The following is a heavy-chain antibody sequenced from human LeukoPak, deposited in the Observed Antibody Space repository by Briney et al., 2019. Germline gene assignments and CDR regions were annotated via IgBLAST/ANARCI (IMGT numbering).Heavy chain of an antibody. J-gene: IGHJ5*02. CDR3: ARDGSVPAAIKVWFDP. D-gene: IGHD2-2*02. Sequence: PETLSLTCTVSGGSISSSSYYWGWIRQPPGKGLEWIGSIYYSGSTYYNPSLKSRVTISVDTSKNQFSLKLSSVTAADTAVYYCARDGSVPAAIKVWFDPWGQGTLVTVSS. V-gene: IGHV4-39*07. CDR1: GGSISSSSYY. CDR2: IYYSGST.